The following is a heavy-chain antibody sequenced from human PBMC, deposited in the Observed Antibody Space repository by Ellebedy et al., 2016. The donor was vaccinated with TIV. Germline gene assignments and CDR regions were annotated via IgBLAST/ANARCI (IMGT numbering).Heavy chain of an antibody. J-gene: IGHJ4*02. Sequence: AASVKVSCKASGYTFTNYDINWVRQAAGLGLEWMGWMNPNSGYTGSAQEFQGRVTMTRDTSRSTAYMELSSLRSDDTAVYYCVRVMGAIDFWGQGTLVTVSS. CDR2: MNPNSGYT. D-gene: IGHD1-26*01. CDR3: VRVMGAIDF. CDR1: GYTFTNYD. V-gene: IGHV1-8*01.